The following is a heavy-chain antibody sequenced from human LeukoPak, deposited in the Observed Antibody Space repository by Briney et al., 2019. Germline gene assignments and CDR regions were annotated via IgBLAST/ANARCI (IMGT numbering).Heavy chain of an antibody. CDR1: GYTLSELS. J-gene: IGHJ5*01. D-gene: IGHD6-13*01. CDR3: ATLDLPPSTAAVAS. CDR2: FVLEDGER. Sequence: GASVKVSCTFSGYTLSELSIHWVRQGPGKGLEWMAGFVLEDGERIYAQKFRGRVRVTEDTSTDTAYMELSSLRSEDTAVYYCATLDLPPSTAAVASWGQGTLVTVSS. V-gene: IGHV1-24*01.